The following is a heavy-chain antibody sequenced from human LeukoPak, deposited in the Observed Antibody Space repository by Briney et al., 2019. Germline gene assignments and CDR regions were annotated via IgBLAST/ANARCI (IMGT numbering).Heavy chain of an antibody. CDR2: IYYSGST. D-gene: IGHD2-15*01. CDR3: AREVNCSGGSCYFSWFDP. V-gene: IGHV4-39*07. J-gene: IGHJ5*02. Sequence: SETLSLTCTVSGGSISSSSYYWGWIRQPPGKGLEWIGSIYYSGSTYYNPSLKSRVTISVDTSKNQSSLKLSSVTAADTAVYYCAREVNCSGGSCYFSWFDPWGQGTLITVSS. CDR1: GGSISSSSYY.